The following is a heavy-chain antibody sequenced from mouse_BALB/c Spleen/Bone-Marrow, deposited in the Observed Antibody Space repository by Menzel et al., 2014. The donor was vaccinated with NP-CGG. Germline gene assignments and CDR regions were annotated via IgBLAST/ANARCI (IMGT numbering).Heavy chain of an antibody. D-gene: IGHD2-12*01. CDR2: INPSNGGT. J-gene: IGHJ4*01. V-gene: IGHV1S81*02. CDR1: GYTFTSYY. CDR3: TRSRRAMDH. Sequence: VQLQQSGAELVKPGASVKLSCKASGYTFTSYYMCWVKQRPGQGLEWIGEINPSNGGTNFNEKFKSKATLTVDKSSSTAYMSLSSLTSEDSAGYYCTRSRRAMDHWGQGTSVTVSS.